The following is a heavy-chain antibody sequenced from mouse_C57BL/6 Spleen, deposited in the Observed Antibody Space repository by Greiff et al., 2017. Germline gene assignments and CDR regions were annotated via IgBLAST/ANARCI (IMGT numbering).Heavy chain of an antibody. CDR3: SATVSYAMDY. D-gene: IGHD1-1*01. CDR2: INPSSGST. CDR1: GYTFTSYW. V-gene: IGHV1-7*01. Sequence: VQLQQSGAELAKPGASVKLSCKASGYTFTSYWMHWVKQRPGQGLEWIGYINPSSGSTKYNQKFKDKATLTAAKASSTAYMQLSSLTYSDSAVYYCSATVSYAMDYGGQGTSVTFSS. J-gene: IGHJ4*01.